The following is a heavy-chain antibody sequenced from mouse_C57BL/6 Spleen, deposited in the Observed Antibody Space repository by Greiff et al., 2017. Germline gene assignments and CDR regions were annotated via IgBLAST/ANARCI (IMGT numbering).Heavy chain of an antibody. D-gene: IGHD1-1*01. V-gene: IGHV1-18*01. CDR2: INPNNGGT. Sequence: EVQLQQSGPELVKPGASVKIPCKASGYTFTDYNMDWVKQSHGKSLEWIGDINPNNGGTIYNQKFKGKATLTVDKSSSTADMELRSLTSEDTAVYYCARKPTVVATDYFDYWGQGTTLTVSS. CDR3: ARKPTVVATDYFDY. J-gene: IGHJ2*01. CDR1: GYTFTDYN.